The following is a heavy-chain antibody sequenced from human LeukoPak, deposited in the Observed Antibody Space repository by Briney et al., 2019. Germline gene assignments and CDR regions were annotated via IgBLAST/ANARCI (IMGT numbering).Heavy chain of an antibody. J-gene: IGHJ4*02. CDR3: ASRPDPSYCSSTSCYAQIDY. D-gene: IGHD2-2*01. Sequence: PGGSLRLSCAASGFTFAIHAMTWVRQAPGKGLEWVSSISSSSSYIYYADSVKGRFTISRDNAKNSLYLQMNSLRAEDTAVYYCASRPDPSYCSSTSCYAQIDYWGQGTLVTVSS. CDR1: GFTFAIHA. CDR2: ISSSSSYI. V-gene: IGHV3-21*01.